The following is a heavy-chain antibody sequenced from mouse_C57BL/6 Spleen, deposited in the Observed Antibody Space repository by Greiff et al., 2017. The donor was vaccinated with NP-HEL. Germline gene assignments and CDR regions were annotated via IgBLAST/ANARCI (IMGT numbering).Heavy chain of an antibody. Sequence: QVQLQQSGPELVKPGASVKISCKASGYAFSSSWMNWVKQRPGKGLAWIGRINPGDGDTNYNGTFKGKATLTADKSSSTAYMQLSSLTSADSAVYFCATLYDDYDWFAYWGQGTLVTVAA. J-gene: IGHJ3*01. CDR2: INPGDGDT. CDR1: GYAFSSSW. V-gene: IGHV1-82*01. D-gene: IGHD2-4*01. CDR3: ATLYDDYDWFAY.